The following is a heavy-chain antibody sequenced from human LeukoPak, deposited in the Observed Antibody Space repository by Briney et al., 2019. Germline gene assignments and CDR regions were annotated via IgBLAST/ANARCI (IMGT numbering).Heavy chain of an antibody. CDR1: GFTFSSYA. CDR3: AREGRVGATWGFFDY. Sequence: GGSLRLSCAASGFTFSSYAMHWVRQAPGKGLEWVAVISYDGSNKYYADSVKGRFTISRDNSKNTLYLQMNSLRAEDTAVYYCAREGRVGATWGFFDYWGQGTLVTVSS. J-gene: IGHJ4*02. V-gene: IGHV3-30*04. D-gene: IGHD1-26*01. CDR2: ISYDGSNK.